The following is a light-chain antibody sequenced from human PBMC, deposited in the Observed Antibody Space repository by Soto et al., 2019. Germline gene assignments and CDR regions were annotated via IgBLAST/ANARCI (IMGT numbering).Light chain of an antibody. V-gene: IGKV4-1*01. J-gene: IGKJ4*01. CDR1: QSVLHSSNNINY. Sequence: DIVMTQSPDSLAVPLGGRATITCKSSQSVLHSSNNINYLTWYQQKPGQPPKALISRASTRESGVPDRFTGGGSATDFTLTISNLQAEDVAVYYCQQCYSRPLTFGGGTKVEIK. CDR2: RAS. CDR3: QQCYSRPLT.